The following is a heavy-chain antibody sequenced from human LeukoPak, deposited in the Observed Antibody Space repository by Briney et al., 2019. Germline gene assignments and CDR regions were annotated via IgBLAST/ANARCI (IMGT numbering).Heavy chain of an antibody. CDR3: AREAGVPDPQFKYYFDY. CDR2: ISSSSSYI. D-gene: IGHD6-13*01. CDR1: GFTFSSYS. V-gene: IGHV3-21*01. J-gene: IGHJ4*02. Sequence: GGSLRLSCAASGFTFSSYSMNWVRQAPGTGLEWVSSISSSSSYIYYADSVKGRFTISRDNAKNSLYLQMNSLRAEDTAVYYCAREAGVPDPQFKYYFDYWGQGTLVTVSS.